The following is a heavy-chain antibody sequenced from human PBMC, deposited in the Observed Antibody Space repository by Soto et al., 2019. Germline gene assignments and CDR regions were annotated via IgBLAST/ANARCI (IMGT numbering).Heavy chain of an antibody. CDR2: ISSSGSTI. Sequence: EVQLVESGGGLVQPGGSLRHSCAASGFTFSSYEMNWVRQAPGKGLEWVSYISSSGSTIYYADSVKGRFTISRDNAKNSLYLQMNSLRAEDTAVYYCARDHKGGYYYYGMDVWGQGTTVTVSS. CDR1: GFTFSSYE. J-gene: IGHJ6*02. CDR3: ARDHKGGYYYYGMDV. V-gene: IGHV3-48*03.